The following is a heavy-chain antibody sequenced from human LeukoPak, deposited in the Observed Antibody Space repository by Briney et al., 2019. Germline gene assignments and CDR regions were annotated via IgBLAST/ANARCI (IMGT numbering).Heavy chain of an antibody. CDR2: VHYSGNS. D-gene: IGHD3-22*01. CDR1: GGSISSYY. V-gene: IGHV4-59*01. Sequence: PSETLSLTCTVSGGSISSYYWSWIRQPPGKGLEWIGSVHYSGNSYYNSSLKSRVIISVDTSKNQSSLKLSSVTAADTAVYYCARSYYYDSSGPVAFDIWGQGTMVTVSS. CDR3: ARSYYYDSSGPVAFDI. J-gene: IGHJ3*02.